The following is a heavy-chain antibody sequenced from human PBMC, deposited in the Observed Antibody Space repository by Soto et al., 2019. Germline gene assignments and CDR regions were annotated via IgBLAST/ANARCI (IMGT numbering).Heavy chain of an antibody. Sequence: ASVKVSCKASGYTFTSYGISWVRQAPGQRLEWMGWISADNGNTKYSGKFQGRVTITRDTSTSTAYLELSSLRSEDTAVYYCARDPNDSSAYYHHYYYGMDVWGQGTTITVSS. CDR3: ARDPNDSSAYYHHYYYGMDV. D-gene: IGHD3-22*01. V-gene: IGHV1-18*01. J-gene: IGHJ6*02. CDR1: GYTFTSYG. CDR2: ISADNGNT.